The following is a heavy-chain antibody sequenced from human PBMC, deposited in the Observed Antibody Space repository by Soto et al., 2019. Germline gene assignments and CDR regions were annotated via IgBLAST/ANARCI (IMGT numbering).Heavy chain of an antibody. CDR2: IYYSGST. CDR3: ARIGGPMTTGTYWGLHWFDP. V-gene: IGHV4-31*03. Sequence: QVQLQESDPGLVKPSQTLSLTCTVSGGSISSGGYYWSWIRQHPGKGLEWIGYIYYSGSTYYNPSLKSRVTISVDTSKNQFSLKLSSVTAADTAVYYCARIGGPMTTGTYWGLHWFDPWGQGTLVTVSS. CDR1: GGSISSGGYY. D-gene: IGHD4-17*01. J-gene: IGHJ5*02.